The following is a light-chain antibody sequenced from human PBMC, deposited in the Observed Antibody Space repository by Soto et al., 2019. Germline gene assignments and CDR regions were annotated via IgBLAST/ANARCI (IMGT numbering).Light chain of an antibody. Sequence: QSVLTQPPSASGTPGQGVTSSCSGSTSNIGSNYVYLYQQLPGAAPKLLIYGNTIRPSGVPDRFSGSKSGTSASLAITGLQAEDEADYYCQSYDRSLSGVFGTGPKVTVL. CDR2: GNT. CDR3: QSYDRSLSGV. J-gene: IGLJ1*01. CDR1: TSNIGSNY. V-gene: IGLV1-40*01.